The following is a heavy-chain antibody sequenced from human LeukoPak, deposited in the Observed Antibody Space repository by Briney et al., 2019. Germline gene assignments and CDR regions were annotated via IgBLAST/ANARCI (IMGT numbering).Heavy chain of an antibody. V-gene: IGHV4-39*07. CDR1: GGSISSSNHY. Sequence: PSETLSLTCTVSGGSISSSNHYWGWIRQPPGKGLEWIGSIYYSGSTYYNPSLKSRVAISVDTSKNQFSLKLSSVTAADTAVCYCARGREPYYYYDSSGYSLGAFDIWGQGTMVTVSS. CDR3: ARGREPYYYYDSSGYSLGAFDI. D-gene: IGHD3-22*01. CDR2: IYYSGST. J-gene: IGHJ3*02.